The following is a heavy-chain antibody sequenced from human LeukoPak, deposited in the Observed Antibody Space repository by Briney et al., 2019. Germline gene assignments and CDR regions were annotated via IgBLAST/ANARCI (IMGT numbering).Heavy chain of an antibody. CDR2: ISYDGSNK. CDR1: GFTFSSYG. D-gene: IGHD3-22*01. CDR3: AKDSSLIVVDHDAFDI. J-gene: IGHJ3*02. Sequence: PGRSLRLSCAASGFTFSSYGMHWVRQAPGKGLEWVAVISYDGSNKYYADSVKGRFTISRDNSKNTLYLQMNSLRAEDTAVYYCAKDSSLIVVDHDAFDIWGQGTMVTVSS. V-gene: IGHV3-30*18.